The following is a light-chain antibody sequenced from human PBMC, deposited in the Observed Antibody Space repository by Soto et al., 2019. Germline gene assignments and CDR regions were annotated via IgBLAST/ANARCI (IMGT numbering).Light chain of an antibody. CDR2: GAS. V-gene: IGKV3-15*01. J-gene: IGKJ2*01. Sequence: EIVMTQSPAALSASPGERATLSCRASQSISTYVAWYQKKPGQAPRLLVYGASPRDTGIPARFSGSGSGTEFTLISSSLQSEDFAVYYCLQYKDWPPMYTFGQGTKLDI. CDR1: QSISTY. CDR3: LQYKDWPPMYT.